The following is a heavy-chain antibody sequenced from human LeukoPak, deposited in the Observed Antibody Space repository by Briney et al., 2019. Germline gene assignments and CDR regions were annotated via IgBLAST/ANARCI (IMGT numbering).Heavy chain of an antibody. V-gene: IGHV3-74*01. J-gene: IGHJ1*01. Sequence: GGSLRLSCAAAGFTFSRYWMYWVRQAPGKGLVWVSRINSDGSSIRYADSVKGRFTISRDNAKNTLSLQMTSLRAEDTAVYYCAKEIYGDSTGGRFQHWGQGTLVTVSS. D-gene: IGHD4-17*01. CDR3: AKEIYGDSTGGRFQH. CDR2: INSDGSSI. CDR1: GFTFSRYW.